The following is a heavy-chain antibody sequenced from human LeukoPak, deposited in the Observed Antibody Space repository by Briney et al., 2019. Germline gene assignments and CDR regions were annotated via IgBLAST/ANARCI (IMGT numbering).Heavy chain of an antibody. CDR2: ISGGGGST. Sequence: GGSLRLSCAASGFTFTSYSMNWVRQAPGKGLEWVSTISGGGGSTYYTDSVKGRFTISRDNSKNTLYLQVNSLRAEDTAVYYCAKGGKGDVPPFDYWARELWSPSPQ. D-gene: IGHD3-16*01. CDR1: GFTFTSYS. V-gene: IGHV3-23*01. J-gene: IGHJ4*02. CDR3: AKGGKGDVPPFDY.